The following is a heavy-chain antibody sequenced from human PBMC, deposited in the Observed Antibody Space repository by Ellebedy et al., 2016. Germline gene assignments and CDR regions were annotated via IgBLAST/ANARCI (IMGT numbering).Heavy chain of an antibody. D-gene: IGHD3-10*01. CDR2: IYYTGTP. CDR1: GGSISRYY. J-gene: IGHJ4*02. CDR3: ARIGGVSFGERPIDY. V-gene: IGHV4-59*01. Sequence: SETLSLTCIVSGGSISRYYWSWIRQPPGRGLEWIGNIYYTGTPNYNPALQSRVTIALDTSKNQSSLRWTSVTAADTAVYYCARIGGVSFGERPIDYWGQGTLVTVSS.